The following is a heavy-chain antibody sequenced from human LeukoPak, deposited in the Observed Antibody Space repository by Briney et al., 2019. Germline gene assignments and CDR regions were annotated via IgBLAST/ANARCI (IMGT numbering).Heavy chain of an antibody. V-gene: IGHV1-69*13. CDR2: IIPIFGTA. J-gene: IGHJ6*03. CDR3: AKDGSGSTYYYMDV. D-gene: IGHD1-1*01. CDR1: GGTFSTYA. Sequence: SVKVSCKASGGTFSTYAISWVRQAPGQGLEWMGGIIPIFGTATYPQKFQGRVTITADDSTTTAYMELSSLRSEDTAVYYCAKDGSGSTYYYMDVWGKGTTVTV.